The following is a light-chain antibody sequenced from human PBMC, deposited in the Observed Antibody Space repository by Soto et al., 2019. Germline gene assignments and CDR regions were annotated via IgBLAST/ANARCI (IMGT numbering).Light chain of an antibody. J-gene: IGKJ1*01. CDR2: AAF. V-gene: IGKV3-15*01. Sequence: EIVMTQSPATLSMSPGNRVTLSCRASQTVSSNLAWYQQKPGQAPRLLIYAAFNRATGIPARFSGSGSGTEFTLTISSLQSEDSAIYYCQQYENWPPWTFGQGTKVEIK. CDR1: QTVSSN. CDR3: QQYENWPPWT.